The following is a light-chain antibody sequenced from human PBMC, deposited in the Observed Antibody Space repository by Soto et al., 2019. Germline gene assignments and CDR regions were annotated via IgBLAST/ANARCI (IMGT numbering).Light chain of an antibody. V-gene: IGLV2-23*01. J-gene: IGLJ3*02. Sequence: QSALALPASVSGSPGQSIIISCTGTSSDVGSYNLGSWYRQDPGKAPKLIIYEDNKRPSGISNRFSGSKSGNTASLTISGLQAEDEADYHCCSYAGDSTWVFGGGTKLTVL. CDR1: SSDVGSYNL. CDR3: CSYAGDSTWV. CDR2: EDN.